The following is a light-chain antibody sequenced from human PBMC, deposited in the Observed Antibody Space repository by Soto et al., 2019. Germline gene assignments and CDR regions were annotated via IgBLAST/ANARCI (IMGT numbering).Light chain of an antibody. J-gene: IGKJ4*01. V-gene: IGKV3-20*01. CDR2: GAS. Sequence: VMTQSPVTLSVSPGERATLSCRSSQSVSNSYLAWYQQKDGKAPRLLIYGASSRDTGIPDRFSGRGSGTDFTLPISRLETEDFSVYSCQQYCSNEWTFGGGTKVDIK. CDR3: QQYCSNEWT. CDR1: QSVSNSY.